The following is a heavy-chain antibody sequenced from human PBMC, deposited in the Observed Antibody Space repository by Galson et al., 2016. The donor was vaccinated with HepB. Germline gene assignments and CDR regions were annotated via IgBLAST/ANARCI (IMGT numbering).Heavy chain of an antibody. CDR3: AATYHDYSWGSGGAYFDR. Sequence: SVKVSCKASGGTFSSYAISWVRQAPGQGLEWMGGIIPIFGTSNYAQKFQGRVTITADASTSTAYMELSSLRSEDTAVYYCAATYHDYSWGSGGAYFDRWGRGTLVTVSS. CDR1: GGTFSSYA. J-gene: IGHJ2*01. D-gene: IGHD3-16*01. CDR2: IIPIFGTS. V-gene: IGHV1-69*13.